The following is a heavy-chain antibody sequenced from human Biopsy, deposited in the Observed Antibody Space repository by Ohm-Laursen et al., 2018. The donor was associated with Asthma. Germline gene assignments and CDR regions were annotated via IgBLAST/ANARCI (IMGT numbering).Heavy chain of an antibody. V-gene: IGHV3-9*01. CDR1: GFNFDDCA. Sequence: SLRLSCTASGFNFDDCAMHWVRQAPGKGLEWVSGISWNSGNIDYAVSVKGRFTISRDNAKNSLYLQMQSLRPEDTAFYYCAKSADYYDSTDYLDFWGRGTLVTVSS. J-gene: IGHJ4*01. CDR3: AKSADYYDSTDYLDF. D-gene: IGHD3-22*01. CDR2: ISWNSGNI.